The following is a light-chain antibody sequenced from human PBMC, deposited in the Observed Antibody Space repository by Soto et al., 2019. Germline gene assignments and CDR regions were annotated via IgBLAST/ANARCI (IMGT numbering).Light chain of an antibody. Sequence: EIVLTQSPGTLSLSPGERATLSCRASQRVSSNFLAWYQQKPGQAPRLVIYGASSRATGIPDRFSGSGSGTDFTLTISRLEPEDFAVYYCQQYDRSWTFGQGTNVEI. J-gene: IGKJ1*01. CDR1: QRVSSNF. CDR2: GAS. CDR3: QQYDRSWT. V-gene: IGKV3-20*01.